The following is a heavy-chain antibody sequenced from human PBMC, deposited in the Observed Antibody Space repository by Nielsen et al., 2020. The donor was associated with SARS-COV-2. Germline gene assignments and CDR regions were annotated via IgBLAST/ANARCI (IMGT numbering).Heavy chain of an antibody. V-gene: IGHV3-53*01. D-gene: IGHD3-16*01. CDR3: ARDGEIMITFGGLMDV. CDR2: IYSGGST. J-gene: IGHJ6*03. CDR1: GFTVSSNY. Sequence: GGSLRLSCAASGFTVSSNYMSWVRQAPGKGLEWVSVIYSGGSTYYADSVKGRFTISRDNAKNSLYLQMNSVRAEDTAVYYCARDGEIMITFGGLMDVWGKGTTVTVSS.